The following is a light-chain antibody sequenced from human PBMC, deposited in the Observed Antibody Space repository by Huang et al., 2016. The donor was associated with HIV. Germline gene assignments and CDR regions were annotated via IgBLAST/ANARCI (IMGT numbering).Light chain of an antibody. V-gene: IGKV1-5*03. Sequence: DIQMTQSPSTLSASLGDRVTITCRASHSISSWLAWYQQKPGKAPKLLIYKASSLESGVPSRFSGSGSGTEFTLTSSSLQPDDFATYYCQQYNSYSWTFGQGTKVEIK. J-gene: IGKJ1*01. CDR2: KAS. CDR3: QQYNSYSWT. CDR1: HSISSW.